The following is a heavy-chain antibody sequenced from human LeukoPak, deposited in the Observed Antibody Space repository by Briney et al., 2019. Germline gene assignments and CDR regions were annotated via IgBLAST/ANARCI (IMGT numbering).Heavy chain of an antibody. D-gene: IGHD6-19*01. Sequence: GGSLRLSCAAPGFTFSSYAMSWVRQAPGKGLEWVSPISGSGGTTYYAEFVKGRFTISRDNSKNTLYLQMNSLRAEDTAVYYCAKPAVSGWYGFDYWGQGTRVTVSS. CDR2: ISGSGGTT. V-gene: IGHV3-23*01. CDR1: GFTFSSYA. J-gene: IGHJ4*02. CDR3: AKPAVSGWYGFDY.